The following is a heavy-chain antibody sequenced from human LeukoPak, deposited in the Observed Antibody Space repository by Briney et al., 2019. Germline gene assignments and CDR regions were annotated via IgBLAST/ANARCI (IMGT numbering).Heavy chain of an antibody. CDR3: TTYYSGWNTWFDP. J-gene: IGHJ5*02. V-gene: IGHV3-15*03. Sequence: GGSLRLSCSASGFTFSDAWMNWVRQAPGKGLEWVGRSVSMNNGGATEYAEPVRGRFTISRVDSANTLYLEMNDLKPDDTGVYYCTTYYSGWNTWFDPWGPGTLVAVSS. CDR1: GFTFSDAW. CDR2: SVSMNNGGAT. D-gene: IGHD6-25*01.